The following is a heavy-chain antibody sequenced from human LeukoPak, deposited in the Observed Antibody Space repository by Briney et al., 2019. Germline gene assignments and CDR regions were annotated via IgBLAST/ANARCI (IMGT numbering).Heavy chain of an antibody. CDR1: GGTFSSYA. CDR2: IISIFGTA. Sequence: SVKVSCKASGGTFSSYAISWVRQAPGQGLEWMGRIISIFGTANYAQKFQGRVTITTDESTSTAYMELSSLRSEDTAVYYCGRGLTEGAGTTGDVYSGQGTLVTVSP. D-gene: IGHD1-1*01. V-gene: IGHV1-69*05. CDR3: GRGLTEGAGTTGDVY. J-gene: IGHJ4*02.